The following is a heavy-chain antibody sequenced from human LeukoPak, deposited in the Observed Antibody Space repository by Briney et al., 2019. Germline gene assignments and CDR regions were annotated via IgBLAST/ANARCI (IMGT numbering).Heavy chain of an antibody. V-gene: IGHV3-74*03. J-gene: IGHJ5*02. CDR3: ARRVDATRWFDP. CDR2: ISGDGTTT. Sequence: PGGSPRLSCAASGFTFSNYFMHWVRQAPGKGLVWVSRISGDGTTTMYADSVKGRFTISRDNAKNTLYLQMNSLRDEDTATYYCARRVDATRWFDPWGQGTLVAVSS. D-gene: IGHD2-15*01. CDR1: GFTFSNYF.